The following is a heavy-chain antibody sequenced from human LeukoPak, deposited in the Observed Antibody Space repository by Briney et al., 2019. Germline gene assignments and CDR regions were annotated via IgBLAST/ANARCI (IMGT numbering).Heavy chain of an antibody. CDR3: ARDRDSSGWFDY. D-gene: IGHD6-19*01. V-gene: IGHV4-59*01. J-gene: IGHJ4*02. CDR1: GGSISGFY. Sequence: PSETLSLTCTVAGGSISGFYWGWIRQAPGKGLEWIGFIYYSGSANYNPSLKSRVTMSVDTSKNQFSLKLTSVTAADTAFYYCARDRDSSGWFDYWGQGNLVTVSS. CDR2: IYYSGSA.